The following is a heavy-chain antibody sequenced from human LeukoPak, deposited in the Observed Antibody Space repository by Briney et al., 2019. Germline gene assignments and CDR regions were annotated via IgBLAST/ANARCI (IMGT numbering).Heavy chain of an antibody. CDR2: IVVCSGNT. Sequence: SVKVSCKASGFTFTSSAVQWVRQARGQRLEWIGWIVVCSGNTNYAQKFQERVTITRDMSTSTAYMELSSLRSEDTAVYYCAEEAYCGGHCYANWFDPWGQGTLVTVSS. J-gene: IGHJ5*02. V-gene: IGHV1-58*01. CDR1: GFTFTSSA. D-gene: IGHD2-21*02. CDR3: AEEAYCGGHCYANWFDP.